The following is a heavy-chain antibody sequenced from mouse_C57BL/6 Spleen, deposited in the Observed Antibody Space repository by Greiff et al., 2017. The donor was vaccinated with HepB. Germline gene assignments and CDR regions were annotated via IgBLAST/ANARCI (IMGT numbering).Heavy chain of an antibody. CDR2: IYPSDSET. V-gene: IGHV1-61*01. J-gene: IGHJ1*03. CDR3: ARGGYYQYWYFDV. Sequence: VQLQQPGAELVRPGSSVKLSCKASGYTFTSYWMDWVKQRPGQGLEWIGNIYPSDSETHYNQKFKDKATLTVDKSSSTAYMQLSSLTSEDSAVYYCARGGYYQYWYFDVWGTGTTVTVSS. D-gene: IGHD2-3*01. CDR1: GYTFTSYW.